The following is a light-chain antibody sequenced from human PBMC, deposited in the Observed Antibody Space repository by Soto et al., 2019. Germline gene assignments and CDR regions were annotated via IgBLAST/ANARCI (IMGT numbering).Light chain of an antibody. CDR2: DVS. CDR3: QQSKTFCT. J-gene: IGKJ1*01. CDR1: QGISRW. V-gene: IGKV1-5*01. Sequence: DILMTQSPRTLSSSVGDRVTITCRASQGISRWLAWYQQKPGKAPKLLICDVSSLESGVPSRLIGSVSGTEFTFTICSLQTDDFADENGQQSKTFCTFGQGTKVDNK.